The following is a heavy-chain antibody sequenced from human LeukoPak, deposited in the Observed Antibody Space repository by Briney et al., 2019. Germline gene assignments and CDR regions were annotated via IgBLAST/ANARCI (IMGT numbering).Heavy chain of an antibody. CDR3: ARDEYYDILTGYGATNWFDP. CDR1: GGTFSSYA. CDR2: IIPIFGTA. Sequence: SVKVSCKASGGTFSSYAISWVRQAPGQGLEWMGGIIPIFGTANFAQKFQGRVTMTRDTSISTAYMELSRLRSDDTAVYYCARDEYYDILTGYGATNWFDPWGQGTLVTVSS. D-gene: IGHD3-9*01. V-gene: IGHV1-69*05. J-gene: IGHJ5*02.